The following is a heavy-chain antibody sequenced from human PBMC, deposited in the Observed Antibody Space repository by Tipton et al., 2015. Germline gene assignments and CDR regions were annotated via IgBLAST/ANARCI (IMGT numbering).Heavy chain of an antibody. D-gene: IGHD5-24*01. CDR3: ATLVDGYSRIP. V-gene: IGHV4-59*07. CDR1: GGSISRYY. CDR2: IYYNGNT. J-gene: IGHJ5*02. Sequence: TLSLTCTVSGGSISRYYWSWIRQPPGKGLEWIGYIYYNGNTKYNPSLKGRVTILVDTSKNQFSLKVNSVTAADTAVYYCATLVDGYSRIPWGQGTRVTVSS.